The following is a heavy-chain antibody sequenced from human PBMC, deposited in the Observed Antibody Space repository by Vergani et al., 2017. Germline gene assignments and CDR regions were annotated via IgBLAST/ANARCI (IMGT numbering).Heavy chain of an antibody. CDR2: ISWNSGSI. Sequence: EVQLVESGGGLVQPGRSLRLSCAASGFTFDDYAMHWVRQAPGKGLEWVSGISWNSGSIGYADSVKGRFTISRDNAKNSLYLQMNSLRAEDTALYYYAKAPYYYDSSGSPYLDYWGQGTLVTVSS. CDR1: GFTFDDYA. V-gene: IGHV3-9*01. J-gene: IGHJ4*02. CDR3: AKAPYYYDSSGSPYLDY. D-gene: IGHD3-22*01.